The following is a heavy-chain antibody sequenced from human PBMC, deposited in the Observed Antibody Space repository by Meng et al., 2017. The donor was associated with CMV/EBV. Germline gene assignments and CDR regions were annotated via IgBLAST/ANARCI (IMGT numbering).Heavy chain of an antibody. Sequence: ASENTFTTYTINWVRQAAGQGLEWMGWMSPDSGSTAYAKKFKDRVAITRDSSTSTAYMELSSLRSEDTAVYYCARGHVSLGAPTIDIWGQGTVVTVSS. D-gene: IGHD1-26*01. CDR1: ENTFTTYT. CDR2: MSPDSGST. CDR3: ARGHVSLGAPTIDI. V-gene: IGHV1-8*03. J-gene: IGHJ3*02.